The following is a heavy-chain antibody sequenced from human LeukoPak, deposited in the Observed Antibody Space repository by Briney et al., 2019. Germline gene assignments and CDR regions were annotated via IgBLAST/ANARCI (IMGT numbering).Heavy chain of an antibody. CDR2: INPKSGDR. D-gene: IGHD2-15*01. J-gene: IGHJ5*01. V-gene: IGHV1-2*06. CDR1: GYTFIYYY. Sequence: ASVKVSCKASGYTFIYYYMYWRRQAPGEGGEGRGRINPKSGDRNYAQNFQGSVTMTRDTSMNTAYMELSRLRSDDTAVYFCARGYCSGGSCYLVENWFDFWGQGTLVTVSS. CDR3: ARGYCSGGSCYLVENWFDF.